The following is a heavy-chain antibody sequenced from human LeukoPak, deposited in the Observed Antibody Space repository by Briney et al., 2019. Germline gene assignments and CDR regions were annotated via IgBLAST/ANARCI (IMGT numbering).Heavy chain of an antibody. J-gene: IGHJ4*02. CDR2: IGGSGDKT. CDR1: GFTFNRNA. V-gene: IGHV3-23*01. D-gene: IGHD6-19*01. CDR3: VRRGDASSGWGDHDY. Sequence: GGSLRLSCAASGFTFNRNAISRVRQARGKGLEWVSTIGGSGDKTFYADSVKGRFTISRDNSKNMLHLQMSSLTGEDTALYYCVRRGDASSGWGDHDYWGQGALVTVSS.